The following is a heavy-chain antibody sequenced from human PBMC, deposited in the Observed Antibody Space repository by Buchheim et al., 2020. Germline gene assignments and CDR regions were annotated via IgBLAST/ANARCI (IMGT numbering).Heavy chain of an antibody. CDR3: ARGRRTSGYSGYGPIGYFDY. Sequence: QVQLQQWGAGLLKPSETLSLTCAVYGGSFSGYYWSWIRQPPGKGLEWIGEINHSGSTNYNPSLKSRVTISVDTSKNQFSLKLSSVTAADTAVYYCARGRRTSGYSGYGPIGYFDYWGQGTL. CDR1: GGSFSGYY. V-gene: IGHV4-34*01. D-gene: IGHD5-12*01. CDR2: INHSGST. J-gene: IGHJ4*02.